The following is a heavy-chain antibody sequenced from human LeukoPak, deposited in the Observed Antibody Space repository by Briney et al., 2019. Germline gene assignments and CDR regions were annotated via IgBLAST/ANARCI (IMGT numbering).Heavy chain of an antibody. Sequence: GGSLRLSCAASGFTFSNYWMHWVRQAPGKGLVWVSRINSDGINTSYADSVKGRFTISRDNAKNTLNLQMNSLRAEDTAVYYCAKGSFSSGWYIRDVWGKGTTVTISS. CDR2: INSDGINT. CDR1: GFTFSNYW. V-gene: IGHV3-74*01. D-gene: IGHD6-19*01. J-gene: IGHJ6*04. CDR3: AKGSFSSGWYIRDV.